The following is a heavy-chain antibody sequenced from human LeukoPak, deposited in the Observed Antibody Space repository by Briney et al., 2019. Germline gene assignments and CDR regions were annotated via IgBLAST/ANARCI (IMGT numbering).Heavy chain of an antibody. Sequence: GGSLRLSCAASGFTFSTYEMNWVRQAPGKGLEWVSYISSTGSNIYCADSVKGRFTISRDNAKNSLYLLMNSLRTEDTAVYYCAATYYYDGSGDYWGQGTLVTVSS. V-gene: IGHV3-48*03. CDR3: AATYYYDGSGDY. J-gene: IGHJ4*02. CDR1: GFTFSTYE. CDR2: ISSTGSNI. D-gene: IGHD3-22*01.